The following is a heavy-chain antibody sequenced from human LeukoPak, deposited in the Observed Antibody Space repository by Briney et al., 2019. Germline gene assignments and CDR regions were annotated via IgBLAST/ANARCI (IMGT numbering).Heavy chain of an antibody. J-gene: IGHJ5*02. CDR2: IYPSRVT. CDR1: LGSINSYF. V-gene: IGHV4-4*07. D-gene: IGHD5-24*01. Sequence: SETLSLTCTVSLGSINSYFWSWIRQPAGKGLEWIGRIYPSRVTRYNPSLQSRVTLSVDTSKNQYSLKLTSVSAADTAVYYCARDAITAVEGNWFDPWGQGTLVTVSS. CDR3: ARDAITAVEGNWFDP.